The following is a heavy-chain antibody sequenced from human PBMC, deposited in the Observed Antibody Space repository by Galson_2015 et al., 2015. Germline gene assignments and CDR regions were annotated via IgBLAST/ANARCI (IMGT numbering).Heavy chain of an antibody. J-gene: IGHJ4*02. CDR1: GGSISSGGYY. V-gene: IGHV4-31*03. CDR2: IYYSGST. Sequence: TLSLTCTVSGGSISSGGYYWSWIRQHPGKGLEWIGYIYYSGSTYYNPSLKSRVTISVDTSKNQFSLKLSSVTAADTAVYYCARVVGGSSGWWNYFDYWGQGTLVTVSS. D-gene: IGHD6-19*01. CDR3: ARVVGGSSGWWNYFDY.